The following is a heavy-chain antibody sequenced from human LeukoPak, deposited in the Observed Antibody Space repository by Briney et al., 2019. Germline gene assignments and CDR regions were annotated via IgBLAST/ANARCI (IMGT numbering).Heavy chain of an antibody. CDR1: GFTFDNYA. J-gene: IGHJ4*02. Sequence: PGKSLRLSCAASGFTFDNYAMHWVRQAPGKGLEWVSDIASNSGSIVYADSVKGRFTISRDNAKNFLYLQMDTLRTEDTALYYCAKRGRGLLVTGSYFDSWGQGTLVTVSS. D-gene: IGHD2-21*02. CDR3: AKRGRGLLVTGSYFDS. V-gene: IGHV3-9*01. CDR2: IASNSGSI.